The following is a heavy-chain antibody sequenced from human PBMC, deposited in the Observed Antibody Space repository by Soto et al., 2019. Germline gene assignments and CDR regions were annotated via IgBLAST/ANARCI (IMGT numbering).Heavy chain of an antibody. Sequence: GESLKISCKGSGYSFTSYWIGWVRQMPGKGLEWMGIIYPGDSDTRYSPSFQGQVTISADKSISTAYLQWSSLEASDTAMYYCARQHFWSGYYSYYYYGMDVWGQGTTVTVSS. CDR2: IYPGDSDT. CDR3: ARQHFWSGYYSYYYYGMDV. J-gene: IGHJ6*02. CDR1: GYSFTSYW. D-gene: IGHD3-3*02. V-gene: IGHV5-51*01.